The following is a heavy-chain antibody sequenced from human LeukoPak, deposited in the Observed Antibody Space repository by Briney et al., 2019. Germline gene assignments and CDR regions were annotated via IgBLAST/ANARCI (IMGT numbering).Heavy chain of an antibody. D-gene: IGHD3-22*01. J-gene: IGHJ4*02. CDR3: ARAHYETASPAGGL. V-gene: IGHV4-59*12. CDR1: GGSMSSYY. CDR2: IYYSGST. Sequence: SETLSLTCTVSGGSMSSYYWSWIRQPPGKGLEWIGYIYYSGSTNYNPSLKSRVTVSIDTSKNQFSLKLSSVTAADTAVYYCARAHYETASPAGGLWGQGTLVTVSS.